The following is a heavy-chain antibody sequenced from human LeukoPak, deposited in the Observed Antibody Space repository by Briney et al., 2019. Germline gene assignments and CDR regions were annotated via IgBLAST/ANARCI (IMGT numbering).Heavy chain of an antibody. Sequence: GASVKVSCKASGGTFSSYAISWVRQAPGQGLEWMGGIIPIFGTANYAQKFQGRVTITADESTGTAYMELSSLRSEDTAVYYCARGGYCSSTSCFDYWGQGTLVTVSS. CDR1: GGTFSSYA. D-gene: IGHD2-2*01. CDR3: ARGGYCSSTSCFDY. CDR2: IIPIFGTA. V-gene: IGHV1-69*13. J-gene: IGHJ4*02.